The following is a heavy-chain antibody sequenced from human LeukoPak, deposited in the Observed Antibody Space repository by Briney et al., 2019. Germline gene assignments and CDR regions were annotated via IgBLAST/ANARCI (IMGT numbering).Heavy chain of an antibody. CDR3: AKVSRVGYCSGGSCYSGFDY. J-gene: IGHJ4*02. CDR1: GFTFSSYA. V-gene: IGHV3-23*01. CDR2: ISGSGGST. D-gene: IGHD2-15*01. Sequence: GGSLRLSCAASGFTFSSYAMSWVRQAPGKGLEWVSAISGSGGSTYYADSVKGRFTISRDNSKNTLYLQMNSLRAEDTAVYYCAKVSRVGYCSGGSCYSGFDYWGQGTLVTVSS.